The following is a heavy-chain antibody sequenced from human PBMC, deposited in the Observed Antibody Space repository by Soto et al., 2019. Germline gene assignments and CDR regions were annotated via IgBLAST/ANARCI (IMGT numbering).Heavy chain of an antibody. CDR3: ARDLKAVPAAIDPTDAFEI. CDR2: ISSSSSYI. Sequence: GGSLRLSCAASGFTFSSYSMNWVRQAPGKGLEWVSSISSSSSYIYYADSVKGRFTISRDNAKNSLYLQMNSLRAEDTAVYYCARDLKAVPAAIDPTDAFEIWGQGTMVTVSS. D-gene: IGHD2-2*02. CDR1: GFTFSSYS. J-gene: IGHJ3*02. V-gene: IGHV3-21*01.